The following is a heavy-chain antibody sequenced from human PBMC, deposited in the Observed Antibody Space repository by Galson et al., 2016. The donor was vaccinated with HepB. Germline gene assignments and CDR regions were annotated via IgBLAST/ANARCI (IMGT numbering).Heavy chain of an antibody. V-gene: IGHV4-59*08. CDR2: IFYSGST. CDR3: ATLGHLWSETDDY. CDR1: GGSISGYY. Sequence: SETLSLTCTVSGGSISGYYWSWIRQPPGKGLEWIGYIFYSGSTSYNPSLKSRVTISVDMSNNQFSLRLTSVTAADTAVYYCATLGHLWSETDDYWGQGTLVTVSS. J-gene: IGHJ4*02. D-gene: IGHD3-10*01.